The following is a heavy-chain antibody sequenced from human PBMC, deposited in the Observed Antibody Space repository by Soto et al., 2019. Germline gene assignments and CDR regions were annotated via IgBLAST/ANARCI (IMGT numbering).Heavy chain of an antibody. D-gene: IGHD1-26*01. J-gene: IGHJ4*02. CDR3: ARAIVGATTYDY. V-gene: IGHV4-34*01. CDR2: INHSGST. Sequence: SETLSLTCAVYGGSFSGYYWSWIRQPPGKGLEWIGEINHSGSTNYNPSLKSRVTIPVDTSKNQFSLKLSSVTAADTAVYYCARAIVGATTYDYWGQGTLVTVSS. CDR1: GGSFSGYY.